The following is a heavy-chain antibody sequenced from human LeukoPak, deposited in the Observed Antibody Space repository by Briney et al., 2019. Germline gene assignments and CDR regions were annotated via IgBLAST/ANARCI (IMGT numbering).Heavy chain of an antibody. V-gene: IGHV3-9*01. Sequence: GGSLRLSCAASGFTFDDYAMHWVRQAPGEGLEWVSGISWNSGSIGYADSVKGRFTISRDNAKNSLYLQMNSLRAGDTALYYCAKASPVYYDSSGYSGSGFDYWGQGTLVTVSS. D-gene: IGHD3-22*01. CDR3: AKASPVYYDSSGYSGSGFDY. J-gene: IGHJ4*02. CDR2: ISWNSGSI. CDR1: GFTFDDYA.